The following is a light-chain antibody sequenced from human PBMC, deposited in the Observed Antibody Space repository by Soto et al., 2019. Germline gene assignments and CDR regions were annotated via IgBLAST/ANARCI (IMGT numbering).Light chain of an antibody. J-gene: IGKJ5*01. CDR3: HQRSIWQTT. Sequence: EVVLTQSPATLSLSPGESATLSCRASQTVSSYLAWYQHKPGQPPRLLIYDVSNRATGIPARFSGSGSGTDFTLTISSLEPEDFAVYFCHQRSIWQTTLGQGTRLEIK. CDR1: QTVSSY. V-gene: IGKV3-11*01. CDR2: DVS.